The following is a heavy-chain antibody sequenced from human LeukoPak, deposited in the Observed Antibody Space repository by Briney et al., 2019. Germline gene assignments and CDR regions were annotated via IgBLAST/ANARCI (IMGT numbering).Heavy chain of an antibody. Sequence: PGGSLRLSCAASGFTVSSNYMSWVRQAPGKGLEWVSVIYSGGSTYYADSVKGRFTISRGNSKNTLYLQMNSLRAEDTAVYYCARGRYSSGWAFDYWGQGTLVTVSS. J-gene: IGHJ4*02. CDR3: ARGRYSSGWAFDY. CDR2: IYSGGST. CDR1: GFTVSSNY. D-gene: IGHD6-19*01. V-gene: IGHV3-53*01.